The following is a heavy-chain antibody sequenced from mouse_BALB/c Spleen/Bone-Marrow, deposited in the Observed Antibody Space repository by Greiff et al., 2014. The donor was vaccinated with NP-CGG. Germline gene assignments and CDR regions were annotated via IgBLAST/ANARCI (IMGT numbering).Heavy chain of an antibody. CDR1: GYSFTGYY. CDR3: ARGYGNYDYWYFDV. CDR2: INPYNGAT. V-gene: IGHV1-31*01. J-gene: IGHJ1*01. D-gene: IGHD2-1*01. Sequence: EVQLQQSGPELVKPGASVKISCKASGYSFTGYYIHWVKQSHVKSLEWIGRINPYNGATSYNQNFKDKASLTVDKSSSTAYMELHSLTSEDSAVYYCARGYGNYDYWYFDVWGAGTTVTVSS.